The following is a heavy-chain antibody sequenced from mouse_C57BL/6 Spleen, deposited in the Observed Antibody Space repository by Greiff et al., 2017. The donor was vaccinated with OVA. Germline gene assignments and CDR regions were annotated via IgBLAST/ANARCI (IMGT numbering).Heavy chain of an antibody. CDR3: ASHPSFDY. CDR1: GYTFTSYW. J-gene: IGHJ2*01. CDR2: IDPSDSYT. V-gene: IGHV1-69*01. Sequence: VQLQQPGAELVMPGASVKLSCKASGYTFTSYWMHWVKQRPGQGLEWIGEIDPSDSYTNYNQKFKGKSTLTVDKSSSTAYMQLSSLTSEDAAVYYCASHPSFDYWGQGTTLTVSS.